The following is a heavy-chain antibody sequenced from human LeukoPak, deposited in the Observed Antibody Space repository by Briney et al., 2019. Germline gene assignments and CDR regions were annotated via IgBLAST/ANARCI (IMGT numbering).Heavy chain of an antibody. V-gene: IGHV1-58*02. CDR3: AARIAVAGTKDYYFDY. Sequence: GTSVKVSCKASGFTCTSSARQWGRQARGQRLEWIGWIVVGSGNTNYAQKFQERVTITRDMSTSTAYMELNSLRSEDTAVYYCAARIAVAGTKDYYFDYWGQGTLVTVSS. CDR2: IVVGSGNT. D-gene: IGHD6-19*01. J-gene: IGHJ4*02. CDR1: GFTCTSSA.